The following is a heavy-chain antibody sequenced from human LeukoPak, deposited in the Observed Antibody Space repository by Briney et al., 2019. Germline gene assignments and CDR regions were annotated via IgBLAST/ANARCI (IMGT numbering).Heavy chain of an antibody. Sequence: GGSLRLSCAASGFTFSSYAMHWVRQAPGKGLEWVSAISGSGGSTYYADSVKGRFTISRDNSKNTLYLQMNSLRAEDTAVYYCAKDREVAAAPDYFDYWGQGTLVTVSS. CDR3: AKDREVAAAPDYFDY. V-gene: IGHV3-23*01. CDR1: GFTFSSYA. D-gene: IGHD6-13*01. CDR2: ISGSGGST. J-gene: IGHJ4*02.